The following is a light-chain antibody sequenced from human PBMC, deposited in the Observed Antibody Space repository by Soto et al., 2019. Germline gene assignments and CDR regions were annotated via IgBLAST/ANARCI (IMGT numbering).Light chain of an antibody. V-gene: IGLV2-14*01. CDR2: EVS. Sequence: QSVLTQPASVSESPGQSITISCTGTSSDVGGYNYVSWYQQHPGKAPKLMIYEVSNRPSGVSNRFSGSKSGNTASLTISRLQAEEEADYYCTSYTSSSTWVFGGGTKLTVL. CDR3: TSYTSSSTWV. J-gene: IGLJ3*02. CDR1: SSDVGGYNY.